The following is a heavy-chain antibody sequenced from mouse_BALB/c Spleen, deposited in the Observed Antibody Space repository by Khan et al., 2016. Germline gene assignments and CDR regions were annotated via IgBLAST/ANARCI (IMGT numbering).Heavy chain of an antibody. CDR1: GFSLTNSG. CDR2: IWPGGST. D-gene: IGHD2-4*01. CDR3: ASGDQDYDAWFAF. V-gene: IGHV2-9*02. Sequence: QVQLKQSGPGLVAPSQSLSITCTVSGFSLTNSGVHWIRQPPGKGLEWLGVIWPGGSTDYNSALMSRLSITKDNSQNQVFLKMISLQTDDTAMNYYASGDQDYDAWFAFWGQGTLVIVSA. J-gene: IGHJ3*01.